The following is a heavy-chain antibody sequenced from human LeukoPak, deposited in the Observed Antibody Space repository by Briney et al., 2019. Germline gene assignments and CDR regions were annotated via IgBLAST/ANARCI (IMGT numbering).Heavy chain of an antibody. V-gene: IGHV3-48*01. D-gene: IGHD2-21*02. Sequence: PGGSLRLSCGVSGFTFSSYSMNWVRQASGRGMEWVSFIRKSGSRIFYADSVKGRFTTSRDNAKNSLYLQMNSLRAEDTAVYYSARAYLAYCGGDCDPHYFDSWGQGTIATVSS. CDR3: ARAYLAYCGGDCDPHYFDS. CDR1: GFTFSSYS. CDR2: IRKSGSRI. J-gene: IGHJ4*02.